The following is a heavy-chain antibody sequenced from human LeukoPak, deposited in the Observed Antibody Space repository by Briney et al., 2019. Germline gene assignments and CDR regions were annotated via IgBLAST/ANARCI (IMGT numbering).Heavy chain of an antibody. CDR1: GYTFTGYY. J-gene: IGHJ4*02. D-gene: IGHD6-6*01. CDR2: INPNSGGT. V-gene: IGHV1-2*02. Sequence: ASVKVSCKASGYTFTGYYMHWVRQAPGQGLEWMGWINPNSGGTNYAQKFQGRVTMTRDTSISTAYMELSRLRSDDTAVYYCARDLNLAVTGRLNSKGYSSSSRYWGQGTLVTVSS. CDR3: ARDLNLAVTGRLNSKGYSSSSRY.